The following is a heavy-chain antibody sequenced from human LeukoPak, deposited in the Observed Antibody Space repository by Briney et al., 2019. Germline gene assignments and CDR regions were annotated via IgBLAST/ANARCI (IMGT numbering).Heavy chain of an antibody. V-gene: IGHV4-34*01. CDR3: ALLGYYGSGSYYKRRSFDY. CDR1: GGSISSYY. Sequence: SETLSLTCTVSGGSISSYYWSWIRQPPGKGLEWIGEINHSGSTNYNPSLKSRVTISVDTSKNQFSLKLSSVTAADTAVYYCALLGYYGSGSYYKRRSFDYWGQGTLVTVSS. CDR2: INHSGST. D-gene: IGHD3-10*01. J-gene: IGHJ4*02.